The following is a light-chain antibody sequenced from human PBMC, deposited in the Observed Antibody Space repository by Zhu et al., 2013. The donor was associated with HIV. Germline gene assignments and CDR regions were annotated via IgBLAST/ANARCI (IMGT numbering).Light chain of an antibody. CDR1: QNINNF. V-gene: IGKV1-39*01. Sequence: DIQMTQSPSSLSASVGDRVTITCRASQNINNFLNWYQQIAGKAPKLLIYGASSLQSGVPSRFSGSGSGTDFTLTISSLQSEDFATYYCQQSFRMPVTFGGRDQGGD. J-gene: IGKJ4*01. CDR2: GAS. CDR3: QQSFRMPVT.